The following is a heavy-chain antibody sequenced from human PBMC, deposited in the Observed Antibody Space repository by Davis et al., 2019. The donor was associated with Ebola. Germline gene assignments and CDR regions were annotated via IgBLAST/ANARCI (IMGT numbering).Heavy chain of an antibody. CDR2: IYKSGDI. J-gene: IGHJ1*01. CDR1: GLNVGSNY. Sequence: GGSLRLSCAASGLNVGSNYMSWVRQAPGKGLECVSVIYKSGDIYYADSVRGRFTISRDTSKNTVFLEMNSLRAEDTAVYYCARGDGYNFFCHWGQGTLVTVSS. CDR3: ARGDGYNFFCH. V-gene: IGHV3-53*01. D-gene: IGHD5-24*01.